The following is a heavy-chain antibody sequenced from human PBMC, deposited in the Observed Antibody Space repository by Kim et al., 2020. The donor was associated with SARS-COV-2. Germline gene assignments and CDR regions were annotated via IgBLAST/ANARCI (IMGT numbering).Heavy chain of an antibody. CDR2: IRSKTFGGTA. J-gene: IGHJ6*02. Sequence: GGSLRLSCTASAFTFGDYAVSWFRQAPGKGLEWVGFIRSKTFGGTAEYAASVKGRFTISRDDSKSIAYLQMNTLKTEDTAVYYCSRGHDYCTNGGCYGYRMDVWGQGTTVTVSS. V-gene: IGHV3-49*03. CDR1: AFTFGDYA. D-gene: IGHD2-8*01. CDR3: SRGHDYCTNGGCYGYRMDV.